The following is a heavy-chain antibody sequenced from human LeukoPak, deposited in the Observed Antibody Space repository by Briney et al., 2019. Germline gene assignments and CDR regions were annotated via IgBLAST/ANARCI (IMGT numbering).Heavy chain of an antibody. V-gene: IGHV4-59*01. D-gene: IGHD6-6*01. J-gene: IGHJ3*02. CDR1: GGSISSYY. CDR2: IYYSWST. CDR3: ARTLASRGYAFDI. Sequence: SETLSLTCNVSGGSISSYYWSWIRQPPGKGLEWIGYIYYSWSTNYNPFLKSRVTISVDTSKNQFSLNLSSVTAADTAVYYCARTLASRGYAFDIWGQGTMVTVSS.